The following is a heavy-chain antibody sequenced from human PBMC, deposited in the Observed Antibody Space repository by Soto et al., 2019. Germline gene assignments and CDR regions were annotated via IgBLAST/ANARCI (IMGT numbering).Heavy chain of an antibody. CDR2: ISWDGGST. D-gene: IGHD5-12*01. CDR1: GFTFDDYT. J-gene: IGHJ6*02. V-gene: IGHV3-43*01. Sequence: EVQLVESGGVVVQPGGSLRLSCAASGFTFDDYTMHWVRQAPGKGLEWVSLISWDGGSTYYADSVKGRFTISRDNSKNSLYLQMNSLRTEDTALYYCAKDIVVATISVYYYGMDVWGQGTTVTVSS. CDR3: AKDIVVATISVYYYGMDV.